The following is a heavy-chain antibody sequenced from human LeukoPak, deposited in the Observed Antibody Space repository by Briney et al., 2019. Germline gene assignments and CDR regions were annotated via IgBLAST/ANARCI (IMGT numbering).Heavy chain of an antibody. CDR2: INPNSGGT. J-gene: IGHJ3*02. D-gene: IGHD6-13*01. CDR1: GYTFTGYY. Sequence: ASVKVSFTASGYTFTGYYMHWVRQAPGQGLEWMGRINPNSGGTNYAQKFQGRVTMTRDTSISTAYMELSRLRSDDTAVYYCASFAGTFDAFDIWGQGTMVTVSS. CDR3: ASFAGTFDAFDI. V-gene: IGHV1-2*06.